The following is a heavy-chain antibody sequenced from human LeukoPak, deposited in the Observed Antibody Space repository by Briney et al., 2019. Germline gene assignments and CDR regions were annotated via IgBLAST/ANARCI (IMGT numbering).Heavy chain of an antibody. CDR2: IYHSGST. D-gene: IGHD3-22*01. Sequence: PSETLSLTCVVYGGSFTDYFWSWIRQPPGKGLEWIGEIYHSGSTNYNPSLKSRVTISVDTSKNQFSLKLNSVTAADTAVYYCARGSDSRGYYFDHWGPGTLVTVSS. CDR1: GGSFTDYF. CDR3: ARGSDSRGYYFDH. J-gene: IGHJ4*02. V-gene: IGHV4-34*01.